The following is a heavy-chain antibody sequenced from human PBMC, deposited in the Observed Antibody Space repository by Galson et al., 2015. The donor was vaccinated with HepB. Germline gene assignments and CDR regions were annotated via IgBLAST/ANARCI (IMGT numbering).Heavy chain of an antibody. V-gene: IGHV1-2*06. J-gene: IGHJ6*02. CDR1: GYTFTGYY. Sequence: SVKVSCKASGYTFTGYYMHWVRQAPGQGLEWMGRINPNSGGTNYAQKFQGRVTMTRDTSISTAYMELSRLRSDDTAVYYCARALRTIAWFGEADYYGMDVWGQGTTVTVSS. D-gene: IGHD3-10*01. CDR2: INPNSGGT. CDR3: ARALRTIAWFGEADYYGMDV.